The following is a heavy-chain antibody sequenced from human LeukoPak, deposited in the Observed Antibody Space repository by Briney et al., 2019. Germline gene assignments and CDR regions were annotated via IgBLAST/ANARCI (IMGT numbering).Heavy chain of an antibody. D-gene: IGHD6-19*01. CDR1: GGSISSYY. V-gene: IGHV4-59*01. J-gene: IGHJ4*02. CDR2: IYYSGST. Sequence: KASETLSLTCTVSGGSISSYYWSWIRQPPGKGLEWLGYIYYSGSTNYNPSLKSRVTISVDTSKNQFSLKLSSVTAADTAVYYCASADSSGWYYFDYWGQGTLVTVSS. CDR3: ASADSSGWYYFDY.